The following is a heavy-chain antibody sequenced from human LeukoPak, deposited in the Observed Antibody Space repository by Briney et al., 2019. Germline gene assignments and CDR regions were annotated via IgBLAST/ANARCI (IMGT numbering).Heavy chain of an antibody. D-gene: IGHD4-17*01. Sequence: PGGSLRLSCAASAFTFSDYSMNWVRQAPGKGLEWVSYISGRSSTIYYADSVKGRFTISRDNAKSSMYLQMNSLRAEDTAVYYCAKDNYDYGDYDGGDYWGQGTLVTVSS. CDR2: ISGRSSTI. V-gene: IGHV3-48*01. J-gene: IGHJ4*02. CDR1: AFTFSDYS. CDR3: AKDNYDYGDYDGGDY.